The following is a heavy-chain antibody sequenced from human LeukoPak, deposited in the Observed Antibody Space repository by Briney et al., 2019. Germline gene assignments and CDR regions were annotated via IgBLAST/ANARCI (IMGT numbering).Heavy chain of an antibody. CDR1: GGSFSGYY. J-gene: IGHJ4*02. Sequence: SETLSLTCAVYGGSFSGYYWSWIRQPPGKGLEWIGEINHSGSTNYNPSLKSRVTISVDTSKNQFSLKLSSVTAADTAVCYCARGAYSSPLDYWGQGTLVTVSS. CDR2: INHSGST. CDR3: ARGAYSSPLDY. V-gene: IGHV4-34*01. D-gene: IGHD6-13*01.